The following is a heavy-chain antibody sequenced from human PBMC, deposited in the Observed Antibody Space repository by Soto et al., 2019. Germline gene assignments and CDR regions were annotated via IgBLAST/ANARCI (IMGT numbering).Heavy chain of an antibody. D-gene: IGHD2-2*01. CDR1: GFTFSGHW. V-gene: IGHV3-74*03. CDR3: AREAGYCSRTSCYRRAFDT. CDR2: INTDGGSS. J-gene: IGHJ3*02. Sequence: EVQLVESGGDLVQPGGSLRLSCAASGFTFSGHWMHWVRQVPGKGLEWVSSINTDGGSSAYADSVKGRFTISRDNAKNTLYLQMKGLRAEDTAVYYCAREAGYCSRTSCYRRAFDTWGQGTTVTVSS.